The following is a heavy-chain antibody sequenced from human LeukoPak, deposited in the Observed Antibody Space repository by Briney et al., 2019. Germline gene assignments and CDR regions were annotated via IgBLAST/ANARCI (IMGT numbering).Heavy chain of an antibody. CDR2: ISYDGSNK. CDR3: AKSGTGYCSSTSCAGFDY. Sequence: PGGSLRLSCAASGFTFSSYGMHWVRQAPGKGLEWVAVISYDGSNKYYADSAKGRFTISRDNSKNTLYLQMNSLRAEDTAVYYCAKSGTGYCSSTSCAGFDYWGQGTLVTVSS. CDR1: GFTFSSYG. D-gene: IGHD2-2*01. J-gene: IGHJ4*02. V-gene: IGHV3-30*18.